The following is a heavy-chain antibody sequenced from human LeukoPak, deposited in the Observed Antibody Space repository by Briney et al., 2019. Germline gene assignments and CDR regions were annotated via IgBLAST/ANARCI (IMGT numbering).Heavy chain of an antibody. V-gene: IGHV3-30*04. J-gene: IGHJ4*02. CDR2: ISYDGSNK. CDR3: ARDRGYSYGLQSDDY. CDR1: GFTFSSYA. D-gene: IGHD5-18*01. Sequence: PGRSLRLSCAASGFTFSSYAMHWVRQAPGKGLEWVAVISYDGSNKYYADSVKGRFTISRDNDKKSMYLQMNSLRAEDTAVYYCARDRGYSYGLQSDDYWGQGTLVTVSS.